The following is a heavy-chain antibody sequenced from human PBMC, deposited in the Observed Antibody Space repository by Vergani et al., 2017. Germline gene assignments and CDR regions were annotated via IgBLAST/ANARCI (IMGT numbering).Heavy chain of an antibody. Sequence: QVQLQESGPGLVKPSQTLSLTCTVSGGSISSGGYYWSWIRQHPGKGLEWIGYIYYSGSTYYNPSLKSPVTRSVDTSKNQFSLKLSSVTAADTAVYYCARMTTVTRYYFDYWGQGTLVTVSS. D-gene: IGHD4-17*01. CDR3: ARMTTVTRYYFDY. CDR2: IYYSGST. J-gene: IGHJ4*02. V-gene: IGHV4-31*01. CDR1: GGSISSGGYY.